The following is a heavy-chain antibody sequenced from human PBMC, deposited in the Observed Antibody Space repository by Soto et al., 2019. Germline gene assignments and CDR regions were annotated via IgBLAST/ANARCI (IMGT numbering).Heavy chain of an antibody. V-gene: IGHV4-39*01. CDR3: ASRKREEDCSANGCYVTH. CDR2: ISYNGNT. CDR1: GGSISSTYNY. Sequence: QLHLQESGPGLVKPSETLSLTCAVSGGSISSTYNYWGWIRQPPGKGLEWIASISYNGNTYYNPSLKSRLTISVDTSKNQFSLQLTSAAAADTAVYYCASRKREEDCSANGCYVTHWGQGTLVTVSS. J-gene: IGHJ4*02. D-gene: IGHD2-2*01.